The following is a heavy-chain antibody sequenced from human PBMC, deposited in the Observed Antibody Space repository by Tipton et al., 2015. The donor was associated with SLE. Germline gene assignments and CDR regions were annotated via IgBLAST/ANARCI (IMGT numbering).Heavy chain of an antibody. CDR3: ARGPTAQLERRRGHSDY. CDR1: GGSISGYY. J-gene: IGHJ4*02. D-gene: IGHD1-1*01. V-gene: IGHV4-59*07. Sequence: TLSLTCTVSGGSISGYYWSWIRQPPGKGLEGIGYVYSSGSTNYNPSLRSRVTISVDTSKNQFSLNLSSVTAADTAVYFCARGPTAQLERRRGHSDYWGQGTLVTVSS. CDR2: VYSSGST.